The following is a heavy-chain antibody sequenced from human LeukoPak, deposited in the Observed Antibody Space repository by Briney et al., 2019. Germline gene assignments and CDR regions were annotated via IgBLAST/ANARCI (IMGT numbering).Heavy chain of an antibody. CDR1: GYTFTSYG. CDR2: ISAYNGNT. Sequence: ASVKVSCKASGYTFTSYGISWVRQAPGQGLEWMGWISAYNGNTNYAQKLQGRVTMTTDTSTSTAYMELRSLGSDDTAVYYCAREVYGCSGGSCYEGENWFDPWGQGTLVTVSS. V-gene: IGHV1-18*01. J-gene: IGHJ5*02. D-gene: IGHD2-15*01. CDR3: AREVYGCSGGSCYEGENWFDP.